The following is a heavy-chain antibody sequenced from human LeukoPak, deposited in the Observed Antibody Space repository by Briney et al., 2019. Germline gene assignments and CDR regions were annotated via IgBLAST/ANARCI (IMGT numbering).Heavy chain of an antibody. CDR2: IYHSGST. CDR1: GGSISSGGYS. CDR3: ARGPDCGGDCYAWYFDL. Sequence: SETLSLTCAVSGGSISSGGYSWSWIWQPPGKGLEWIGYIYHSGSTYYNPSLKSRVTISVDRSKNQFSLKLSSVTAADTAVYYCARGPDCGGDCYAWYFDLWGRGTLVTVSS. D-gene: IGHD2-21*02. V-gene: IGHV4-30-2*01. J-gene: IGHJ2*01.